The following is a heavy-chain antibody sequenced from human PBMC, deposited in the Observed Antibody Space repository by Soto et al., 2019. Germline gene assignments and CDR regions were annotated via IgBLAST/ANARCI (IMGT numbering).Heavy chain of an antibody. CDR2: ISYSAGTM. J-gene: IGHJ3*01. Sequence: QVQLVESGGGLVKPGGSLRLSCAASGFTFSDYYMSWIRQAPGKGLEWISYISYSAGTMHYADSVKGRFTISRDNAKNSVYLQMNSLRAEXXXXXXXXXXXXXXPTEWGQGTMVTVSS. CDR1: GFTFSDYY. CDR3: XXXXXXXPTE. V-gene: IGHV3-11*01.